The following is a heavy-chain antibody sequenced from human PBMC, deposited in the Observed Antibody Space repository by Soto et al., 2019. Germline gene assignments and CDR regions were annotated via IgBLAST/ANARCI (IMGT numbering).Heavy chain of an antibody. CDR3: ARDLRYFDSSGYYSFES. D-gene: IGHD3-22*01. V-gene: IGHV3-11*06. Sequence: GSLRLSCAASGFIFRDWFMSWIRQAPGKGLEWISYISRSSSYIYYTDSVKGRFTISRDNAKNSLYLQMNSLRAEDTAVYYCARDLRYFDSSGYYSFESWGQGTLVTVSS. CDR2: ISRSSSYI. CDR1: GFIFRDWF. J-gene: IGHJ4*02.